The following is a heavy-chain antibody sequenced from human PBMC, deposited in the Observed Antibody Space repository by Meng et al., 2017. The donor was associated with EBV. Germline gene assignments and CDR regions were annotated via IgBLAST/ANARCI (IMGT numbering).Heavy chain of an antibody. V-gene: IGHV4-34*01. CDR1: GGSFRCYY. D-gene: IGHD4-23*01. Sequence: PQWGAGLFSPSGTLAMPCSFYGGSFRCYYWSWIRQPPGKGLEWIGEINHSGSTNYNPSLKSRVTISVDTSKNQFSLKLSSVTAADTAVYYCAGSYGGVLNYWGQGTLVTVSS. CDR2: INHSGST. CDR3: AGSYGGVLNY. J-gene: IGHJ4*02.